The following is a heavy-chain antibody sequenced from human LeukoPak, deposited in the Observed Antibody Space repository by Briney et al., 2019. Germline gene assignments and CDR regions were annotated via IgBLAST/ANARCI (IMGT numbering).Heavy chain of an antibody. J-gene: IGHJ5*02. D-gene: IGHD3-10*01. Sequence: GASVKVSCKASGYTFTSYDINWVRQAPGQGLEWMGWMNPNSGNTGYAQKFQGRVTMTRNTSISTAYMELSSLRSEDTAVYYCARGPTDPTQSVLLWFGELYGPSMRFDPWGQGTLVTVSS. CDR3: ARGPTDPTQSVLLWFGELYGPSMRFDP. CDR2: MNPNSGNT. V-gene: IGHV1-8*01. CDR1: GYTFTSYD.